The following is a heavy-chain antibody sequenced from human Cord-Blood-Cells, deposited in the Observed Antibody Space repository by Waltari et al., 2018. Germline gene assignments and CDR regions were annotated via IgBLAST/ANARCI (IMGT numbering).Heavy chain of an antibody. Sequence: QLQLQESGPGLVRPAETLAPTCPVLGASISRYYRSWRRQPPGKGLEWIGYIYYSGSTNYNPSLKSRVTISVDTSKNQFSLKLSSVTAADTAVYYCARKVMEGDYYDYWGQGTLVTVSS. D-gene: IGHD3-22*01. J-gene: IGHJ4*02. CDR3: ARKVMEGDYYDY. CDR2: IYYSGST. V-gene: IGHV4-59*01. CDR1: GASISRYY.